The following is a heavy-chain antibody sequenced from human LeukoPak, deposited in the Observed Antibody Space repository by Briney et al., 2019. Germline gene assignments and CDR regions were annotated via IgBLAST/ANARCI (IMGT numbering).Heavy chain of an antibody. CDR1: RYTFTNYY. CDR3: ARSHLAAAVQGFDP. CDR2: INPSGSST. V-gene: IGHV1-46*01. D-gene: IGHD6-13*01. Sequence: ASVKVSCKASRYTFTNYYMHWVRQAPGQGLEWMGIINPSGSSTSYAQKFQGRVTMTRDTSTSTAYMELSSLRSEDTAVYYCARSHLAAAVQGFDPWGQGTLVTVSS. J-gene: IGHJ5*02.